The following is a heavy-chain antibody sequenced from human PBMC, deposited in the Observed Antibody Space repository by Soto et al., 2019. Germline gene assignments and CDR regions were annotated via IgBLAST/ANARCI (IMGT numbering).Heavy chain of an antibody. CDR3: ARDCGGGCLPKGF. CDR2: IIPIFGTA. V-gene: IGHV1-69*06. CDR1: GGTFSSYA. D-gene: IGHD2-21*01. Sequence: QVQLVQSGAEVKKPGSSVKVSCKASGGTFSSYAISWVRQAPGQGLEWMGGIIPIFGTANYAQKFQGRVTITADKSTSNALKEVRRLGFGGKGGLYCARDCGGGCLPKGFWGQGTLVHVPS. J-gene: IGHJ4*03.